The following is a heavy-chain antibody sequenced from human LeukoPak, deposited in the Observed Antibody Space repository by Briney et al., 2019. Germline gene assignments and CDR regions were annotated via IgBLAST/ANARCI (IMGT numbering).Heavy chain of an antibody. J-gene: IGHJ5*02. CDR1: GYTFTGYY. CDR3: ARSPRDSSSWYWFDP. V-gene: IGHV1-2*02. D-gene: IGHD6-13*01. Sequence: GASVKVSCKASGYTFTGYYMHWVRQAPGQGLEWMGWINPNSGGTNYAQKFQGRVTMTRDTSISTAYMELSRLRSDETAVYYCARSPRDSSSWYWFDPWGQGTLVTVSS. CDR2: INPNSGGT.